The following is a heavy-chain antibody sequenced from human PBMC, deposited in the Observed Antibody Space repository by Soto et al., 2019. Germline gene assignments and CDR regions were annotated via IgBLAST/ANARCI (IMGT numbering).Heavy chain of an antibody. CDR1: GFTFSNYD. D-gene: IGHD2-2*01. CDR3: VKESSNFFDD. V-gene: IGHV3-30*18. Sequence: GGSLRLSCAASGFTFSNYDMHWVRQAPGKGLAWVALLSHDGISEYYTDSVKGRFTISRDTSKNTLYLQMNSLRPEDTALFYCVKESSNFFDDWGQGTLVTVYS. CDR2: LSHDGISE. J-gene: IGHJ4*02.